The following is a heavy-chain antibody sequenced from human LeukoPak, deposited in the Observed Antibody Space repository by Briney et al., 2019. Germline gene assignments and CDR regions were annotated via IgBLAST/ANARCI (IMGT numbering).Heavy chain of an antibody. J-gene: IGHJ3*02. Sequence: PSETLSLTCTVSGGSISTSNYYWGWLRPPPGTDRKWIGNIFYSGSTYYSPSLKSRVTISLDTSRNQFSLKLTSVNAADTAVYSCSKSDGCGFVDIWGQGTMVTVSS. CDR1: GGSISTSNYY. V-gene: IGHV4-39*07. CDR2: IFYSGST. D-gene: IGHD3-22*01. CDR3: SKSDGCGFVDI.